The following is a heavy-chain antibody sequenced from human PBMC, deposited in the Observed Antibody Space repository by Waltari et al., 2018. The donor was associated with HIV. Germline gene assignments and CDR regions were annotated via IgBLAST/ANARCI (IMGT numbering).Heavy chain of an antibody. Sequence: EVKLVESGGDLVKAGGSLRLSCAASGFKFSDAWMSWVRQTPVGALQWIGTIKREANGKTVDYLEALKRRFTISRDDSKEMSYLQIDGLKTDDTATYFCSWDDKAVFDYWGLGTTVIVSS. CDR1: GFKFSDAW. V-gene: IGHV3-15*01. CDR2: IKREANGKTV. J-gene: IGHJ3*01. CDR3: SWDDKAVFDY. D-gene: IGHD1-26*01.